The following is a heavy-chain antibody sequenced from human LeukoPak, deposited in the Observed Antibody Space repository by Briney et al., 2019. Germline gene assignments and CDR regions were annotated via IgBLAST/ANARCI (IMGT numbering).Heavy chain of an antibody. CDR1: GYTFTSYG. J-gene: IGHJ3*02. CDR2: ISVYNGKT. Sequence: ASVKVSCKASGYTFTSYGISWVRQAPGQGLEWMGWISVYNGKTNYAQKFQGRVTMTRDTSISTAYMELSRLRSDDTAVYYCARDCGGGSCYDAFDIWGQGTMVTVSS. CDR3: ARDCGGGSCYDAFDI. V-gene: IGHV1-18*01. D-gene: IGHD2-15*01.